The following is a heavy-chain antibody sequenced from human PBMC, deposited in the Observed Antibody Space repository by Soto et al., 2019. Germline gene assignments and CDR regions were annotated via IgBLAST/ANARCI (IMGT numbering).Heavy chain of an antibody. Sequence: QVQLQESGPGLVKPSGTLSLTCAVSGGSISSSNWWSWGRQPPGKGLEWIGEIFHNGNTYSNPSLTGRVTMSVDKSKNQFSLNLNSVTAADTAVYYCASRSYAMDIWGQGNTVTV. D-gene: IGHD3-16*02. CDR1: GGSISSSNW. V-gene: IGHV4-4*02. CDR2: IFHNGNT. CDR3: ASRSYAMDI. J-gene: IGHJ6*02.